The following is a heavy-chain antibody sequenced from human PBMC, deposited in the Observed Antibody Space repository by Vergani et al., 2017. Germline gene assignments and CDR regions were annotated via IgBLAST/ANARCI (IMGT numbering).Heavy chain of an antibody. CDR3: VRAVRGIVATQDNWFDP. D-gene: IGHD3-22*01. Sequence: QVQLVESGGGVVQPGRSLRLSCAASGFTFSSYAMHWVRQAPGKGLEGVAVISYDGSNKYYADSVKGRFTISRDNSKNTLYLQMNSLRAEETAVYYCVRAVRGIVATQDNWFDPWGQGTLVTVSS. J-gene: IGHJ5*02. CDR1: GFTFSSYA. CDR2: ISYDGSNK. V-gene: IGHV3-30-3*01.